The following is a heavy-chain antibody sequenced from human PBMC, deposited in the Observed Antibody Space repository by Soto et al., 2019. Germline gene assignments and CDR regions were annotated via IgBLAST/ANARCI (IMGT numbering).Heavy chain of an antibody. CDR3: ARMRGLAPPDYYYYYGMDV. Sequence: ASVKVSCKASGYTFTSYDINWVRQATGQGLEWMGWMNPNSGNTGYAQKFQGRVTMTRNTSISTAYMELSSLRSEDTAVYYCARMRGLAPPDYYYYYGMDVWGQGTTVTVSS. CDR2: MNPNSGNT. V-gene: IGHV1-8*01. D-gene: IGHD6-19*01. CDR1: GYTFTSYD. J-gene: IGHJ6*02.